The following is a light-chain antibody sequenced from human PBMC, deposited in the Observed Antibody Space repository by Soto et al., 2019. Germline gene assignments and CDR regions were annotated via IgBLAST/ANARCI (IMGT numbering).Light chain of an antibody. CDR1: QSVSTY. CDR2: DAS. V-gene: IGKV3-11*01. Sequence: EVVLTQSPATLSFSPGERATLSCRASQSVSTYLAWYQQKPGQAPRLLIYDASNRATGIPARFSGSGSGTDFTLTISSLEPEDFAVYHCQQRSSWPSFGQGTRLEIK. J-gene: IGKJ5*01. CDR3: QQRSSWPS.